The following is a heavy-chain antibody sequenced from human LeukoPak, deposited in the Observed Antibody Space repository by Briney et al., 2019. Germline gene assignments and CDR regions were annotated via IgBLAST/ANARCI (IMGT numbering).Heavy chain of an antibody. Sequence: GGSLRLSCAASGFTVSSSYMTWVRQAPGTGLEWVSIIYSGGSTYYTDSVKGRFTISRDSSKDTLYLQMNTLRPEDTAVYYWAGSRSSGGFDYWGQGTLVTVSS. V-gene: IGHV3-66*02. CDR1: GFTVSSSY. J-gene: IGHJ4*02. CDR3: AGSRSSGGFDY. CDR2: IYSGGST. D-gene: IGHD6-6*01.